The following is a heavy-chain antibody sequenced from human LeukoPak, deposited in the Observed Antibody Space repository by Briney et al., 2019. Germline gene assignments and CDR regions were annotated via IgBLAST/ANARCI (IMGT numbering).Heavy chain of an antibody. D-gene: IGHD4-17*01. Sequence: SETLSLTCTVSGGSISSYYWSWIRRPPGKGLEWIGYIYYSGSTNYNPSLKSRVTISVDTSKNQFSLKLSSVTAADTAVYYCARGWDYGDYDAGTSDWFDPWGQGTLVTVSS. V-gene: IGHV4-59*12. CDR1: GGSISSYY. CDR3: ARGWDYGDYDAGTSDWFDP. CDR2: IYYSGST. J-gene: IGHJ5*02.